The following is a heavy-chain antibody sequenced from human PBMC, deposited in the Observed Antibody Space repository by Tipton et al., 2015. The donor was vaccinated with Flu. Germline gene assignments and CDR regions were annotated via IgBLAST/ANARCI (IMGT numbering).Heavy chain of an antibody. V-gene: IGHV4-39*07. CDR3: AATMIVVVSPHWFDP. CDR2: IYYSGST. D-gene: IGHD3-22*01. Sequence: TLSLTCTVSGGSISSSSYYWGWIRQPPGKGLEWIGSIYYSGSTYYNPSLESRVTISVDTSKNQFSLKLSSVTAADTAVYYCAATMIVVVSPHWFDPWGQGTLVTVSS. CDR1: GGSISSSSYY. J-gene: IGHJ5*02.